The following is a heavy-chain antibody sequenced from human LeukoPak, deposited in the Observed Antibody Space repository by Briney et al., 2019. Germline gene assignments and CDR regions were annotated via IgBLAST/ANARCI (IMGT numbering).Heavy chain of an antibody. Sequence: TGGSLRLSCAASGFTFSSYDMHWVRHATGKGLEWVSAIGTAGDTYYPGSVKGRFTISRENAKNSLYLQMNSLRAGDTAVYYCARGYSWELPDYWGQGTLVTVSS. V-gene: IGHV3-13*01. CDR3: ARGYSWELPDY. CDR2: IGTAGDT. J-gene: IGHJ4*02. CDR1: GFTFSSYD. D-gene: IGHD1-26*01.